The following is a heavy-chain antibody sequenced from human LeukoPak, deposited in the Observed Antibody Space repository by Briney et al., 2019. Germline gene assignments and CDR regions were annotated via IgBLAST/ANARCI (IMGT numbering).Heavy chain of an antibody. CDR2: IYSGGST. J-gene: IGHJ6*02. Sequence: GGSLRLSCAASGFTVSSNYMSWVRRAPGKGLEWVSVIYSGGSTYYADSVKGRFTISRDNSKNTLYLQMNSLRAEDTAVYYCAATLVDVVATTVYYYGMDVWGQGTTVTVSS. CDR1: GFTVSSNY. CDR3: AATLVDVVATTVYYYGMDV. D-gene: IGHD5-12*01. V-gene: IGHV3-53*01.